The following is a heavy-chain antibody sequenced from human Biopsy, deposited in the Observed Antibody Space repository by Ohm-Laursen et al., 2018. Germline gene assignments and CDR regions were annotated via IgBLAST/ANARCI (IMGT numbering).Heavy chain of an antibody. CDR1: GYSFTKYY. J-gene: IGHJ6*02. D-gene: IGHD3-9*01. CDR3: ARDETGSSVFGPYYYGMNV. V-gene: IGHV1-46*01. Sequence: ASVKVSCKASGYSFTKYYINWVRQAPGQGLEWMGIINPTGGTTSYAEKFQGRVTLTRDTSTGTVYLELNSLIYEDTALYYCARDETGSSVFGPYYYGMNVWGQGTTVTVSS. CDR2: INPTGGTT.